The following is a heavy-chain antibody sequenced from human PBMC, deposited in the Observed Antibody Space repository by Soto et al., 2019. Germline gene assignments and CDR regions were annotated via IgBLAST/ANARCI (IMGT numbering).Heavy chain of an antibody. V-gene: IGHV6-1*01. J-gene: IGHJ5*02. D-gene: IGHD3-22*01. CDR1: GDSVSSNSAA. Sequence: PSQTLSLTCAISGDSVSSNSAAWNWIRQSPSRGLEWLGRTYYRSKWYNDYAVSVKSRITINPDTSKNQFSLQLNSVTPEDTAVYYCARVSLYYDSSGPSKNWFDPWGQGTLVTVSS. CDR3: ARVSLYYDSSGPSKNWFDP. CDR2: TYYRSKWYN.